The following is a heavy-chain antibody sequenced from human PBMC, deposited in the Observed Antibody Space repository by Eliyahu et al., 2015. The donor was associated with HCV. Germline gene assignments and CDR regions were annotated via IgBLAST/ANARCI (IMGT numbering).Heavy chain of an antibody. J-gene: IGHJ3*02. V-gene: IGHV4-34*01. D-gene: IGHD1-1*01. CDR2: INHSGST. CDR3: ASGWSAFDI. Sequence: QVQLQQWGAGLLKPSETLSLTCAXYGGSFSGYYWSWIRQPPGKGLEWIGEINHSGSTNYNPSLKSRVTISVDTSKNQFPLKLSSVTAADTAVYYCASGWSAFDIWGQGTMVTVSS. CDR1: GGSFSGYY.